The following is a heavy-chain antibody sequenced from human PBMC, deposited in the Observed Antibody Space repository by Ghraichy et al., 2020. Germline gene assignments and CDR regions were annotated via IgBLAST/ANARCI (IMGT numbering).Heavy chain of an antibody. D-gene: IGHD3/OR15-3a*01. J-gene: IGHJ4*02. CDR3: ARRRLPGQAWTPADY. CDR1: GGSFSGYY. V-gene: IGHV4-34*01. CDR2: INHSGST. Sequence: LSLTCAVYGGSFSGYYWSWIRQPPGKGLEWIGEINHSGSTNYNPSLKSRVTISVDTSKNQFSLKLSSVTAADTAVYYCARRRLPGQAWTPADYWGQGTLVTVSS.